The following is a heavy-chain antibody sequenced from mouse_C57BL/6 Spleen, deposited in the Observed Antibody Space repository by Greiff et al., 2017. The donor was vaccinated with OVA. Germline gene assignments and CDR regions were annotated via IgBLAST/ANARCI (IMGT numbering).Heavy chain of an antibody. Sequence: VQLQESGPELVKPGASVKISCKASGYAFSSSWMNWVKQRPGKGLEWIGRIYPGDGDTNYNGKFKGKATLTADKSSSTAYMQLSSLTSEDSAVDFCARDGYDGDFDYWGQGTTLTVSS. CDR1: GYAFSSSW. D-gene: IGHD2-2*01. V-gene: IGHV1-82*01. CDR3: ARDGYDGDFDY. J-gene: IGHJ2*01. CDR2: IYPGDGDT.